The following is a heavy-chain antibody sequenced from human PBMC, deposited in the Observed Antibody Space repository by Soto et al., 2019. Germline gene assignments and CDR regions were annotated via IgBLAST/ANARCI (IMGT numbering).Heavy chain of an antibody. Sequence: SVKVSCKASGCTFSSYAISWVRQAPGQGLEWMGGIIPIFGTANYAQKFQGRVTITADESTSTAYMELSSLRSEDTAVYYCARDSGEYQLPRPYYGSRSYLAYYGMHVWGQGTTDSVS. J-gene: IGHJ6*02. D-gene: IGHD3-10*01. CDR2: IIPIFGTA. V-gene: IGHV1-69*13. CDR1: GCTFSSYA. CDR3: ARDSGEYQLPRPYYGSRSYLAYYGMHV.